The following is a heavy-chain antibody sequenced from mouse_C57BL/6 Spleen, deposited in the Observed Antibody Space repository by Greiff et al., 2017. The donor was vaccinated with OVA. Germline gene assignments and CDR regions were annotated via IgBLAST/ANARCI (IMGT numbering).Heavy chain of an antibody. D-gene: IGHD3-3*01. CDR1: GYSITSGYY. CDR2: ISYDGSN. Sequence: EVQLQESGPGLVKPSQSLSLTCSVTGYSITSGYYWNWIRQFPGNKLEWMGYISYDGSNNYNPSLKNRISITRDTSKNQFFLKLNSVTTEDTATYYCAREENLGLYFDYWGQGTTLTVSS. J-gene: IGHJ2*01. CDR3: AREENLGLYFDY. V-gene: IGHV3-6*01.